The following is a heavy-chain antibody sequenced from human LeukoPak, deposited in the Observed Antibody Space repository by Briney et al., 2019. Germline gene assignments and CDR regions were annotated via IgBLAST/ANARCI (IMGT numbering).Heavy chain of an antibody. V-gene: IGHV3-53*01. CDR2: IYSGGST. J-gene: IGHJ5*02. CDR1: GFTVSSNY. D-gene: IGHD3-9*01. CDR3: AKDATLIDYDILTGYSGWFDP. Sequence: PGGSLRLSCAASGFTVSSNYMSWVRQAPGKGLEWVSVIYSGGSTYYADSVKGRFTISRDNSKNTLYLQMNSLRAEDTAVYYCAKDATLIDYDILTGYSGWFDPWGQGTLVTVSS.